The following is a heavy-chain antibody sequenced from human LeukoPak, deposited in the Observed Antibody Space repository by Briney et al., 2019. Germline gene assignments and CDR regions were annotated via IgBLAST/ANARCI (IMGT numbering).Heavy chain of an antibody. V-gene: IGHV5-51*01. CDR3: ARPPSRGYSSSFEY. CDR2: IYPDESNI. CDR1: AYSLTMYL. J-gene: IGHJ4*02. D-gene: IGHD2-2*03. Sequence: GKHLKISCKGSAYSLTMYLIGWVRQMPGKGLEWMGIIYPDESNIRYSPSFQGQVTISADKSISTAYLQWSSLKASDTAMYYCARPPSRGYSSSFEYWGQGTLVTVSS.